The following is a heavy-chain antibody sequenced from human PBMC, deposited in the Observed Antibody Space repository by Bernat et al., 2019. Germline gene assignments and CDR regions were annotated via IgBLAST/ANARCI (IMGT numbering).Heavy chain of an antibody. CDR2: ISGSGGST. D-gene: IGHD3-10*01. Sequence: EVQLLESGGGLVQPGGSLRLSCAASGFTFSSYAMSWVRQAPGKGLEWVSAISGSGGSTYYADSVKGRFTISRDNSKNTHYLQMNSLRAEDTDLYYCAKGRGSYVYGSGSFKSYYYYVMDVWGQGTTVTVSS. CDR1: GFTFSSYA. V-gene: IGHV3-23*01. J-gene: IGHJ6*02. CDR3: AKGRGSYVYGSGSFKSYYYYVMDV.